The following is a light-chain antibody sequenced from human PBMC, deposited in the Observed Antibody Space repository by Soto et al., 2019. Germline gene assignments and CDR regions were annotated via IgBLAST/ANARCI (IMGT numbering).Light chain of an antibody. CDR1: QSIRIY. CDR2: AAS. Sequence: DIQMTQSPSSLSASVGDRVIITCRASQSIRIYLNWYQEKPGKAPKLLIYAASNLQSGVPSRFGGSGSGTDFTFTITSLQPEDFATYYCQQSYRTPTFGGGTKVDIK. CDR3: QQSYRTPT. V-gene: IGKV1-39*01. J-gene: IGKJ4*01.